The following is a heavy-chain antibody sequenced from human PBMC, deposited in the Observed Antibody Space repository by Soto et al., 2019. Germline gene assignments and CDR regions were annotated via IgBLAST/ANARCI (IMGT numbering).Heavy chain of an antibody. CDR1: GFTFSSYS. D-gene: IGHD1-1*01. CDR2: ISGSVVTT. J-gene: IGHJ5*02. V-gene: IGHV3-23*01. CDR3: GKNKETGTRGGLRS. Sequence: GGSLRLSCAASGFTFSSYSMSWVRQAPWKGLEWVSTISGSVVTTYYAASVKGRFTISRDNSKNTLYLQMNSLRAEDTAIYYCGKNKETGTRGGLRSLGQGNLLTV.